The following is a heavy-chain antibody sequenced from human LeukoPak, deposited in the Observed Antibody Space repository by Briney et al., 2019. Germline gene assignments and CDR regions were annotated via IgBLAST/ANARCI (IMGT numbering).Heavy chain of an antibody. V-gene: IGHV3-33*01. Sequence: GGSLRLSCAASGXTFSSAGMHWVRQAPGKGLEWVAVIWYDGSNQYYADSVKGRFTVSRDNSKSTMYMQMDSLRAEDTAMYYCARWGSGAYHFFDSWGPGTLVTVSS. CDR1: GXTFSSAG. J-gene: IGHJ4*02. D-gene: IGHD1-26*01. CDR3: ARWGSGAYHFFDS. CDR2: IWYDGSNQ.